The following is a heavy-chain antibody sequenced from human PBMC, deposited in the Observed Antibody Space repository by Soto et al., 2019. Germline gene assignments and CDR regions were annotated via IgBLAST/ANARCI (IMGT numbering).Heavy chain of an antibody. CDR1: GGSISISSYY. D-gene: IGHD3-10*01. Sequence: QLLESGPGLVKPSETLSLTCTVSGGSISISSYYWAWIRQPPGKGLEWIGSIYYSGSTYYNPSLKSRVTISVDTSKNQSSLTLTSVTAADTAVYYCARQWFGESTSPHYWGQGTLVTVSS. CDR2: IYYSGST. CDR3: ARQWFGESTSPHY. V-gene: IGHV4-39*01. J-gene: IGHJ4*02.